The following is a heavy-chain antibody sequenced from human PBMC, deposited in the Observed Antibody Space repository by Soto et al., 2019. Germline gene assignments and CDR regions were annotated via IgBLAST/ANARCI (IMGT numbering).Heavy chain of an antibody. CDR2: ISYDGSNK. Sequence: QVQLVESGGGVVQPGRSLRLSCAASGFTFSSYAMHWVRQAPGKGLEGVAVISYDGSNKYYADSVKGRFTISRDNSKNTLYLQMNCLRAEDTAVYYCARGRSSGWYVDYWGQGTLVTVSS. CDR1: GFTFSSYA. CDR3: ARGRSSGWYVDY. D-gene: IGHD6-19*01. V-gene: IGHV3-30-3*01. J-gene: IGHJ4*02.